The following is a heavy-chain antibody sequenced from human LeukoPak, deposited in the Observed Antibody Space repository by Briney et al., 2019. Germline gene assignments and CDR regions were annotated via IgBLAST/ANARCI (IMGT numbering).Heavy chain of an antibody. CDR3: AKEYTPSSPLGELDS. CDR2: IRHDETNE. V-gene: IGHV3-30*02. CDR1: GFSFSSYA. J-gene: IGHJ4*02. D-gene: IGHD6-6*01. Sequence: GGSLRLSCAVCGFSFSSYAMHWVRQAPGKGLEWVAVIRHDETNEYYADSVQGRFTISRDTSKNTLYLQMNSLRAEDTAVYYCAKEYTPSSPLGELDSWGQGTLVTVSS.